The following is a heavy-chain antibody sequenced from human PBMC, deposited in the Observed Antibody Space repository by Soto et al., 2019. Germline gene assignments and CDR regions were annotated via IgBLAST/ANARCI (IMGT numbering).Heavy chain of an antibody. J-gene: IGHJ6*02. CDR2: ISSSSSYI. V-gene: IGHV3-21*01. Sequence: GGSLRLSCAASGFTFSSYSMNWVRQAPGKGLEWVSSISSSSSYIYYADSVKGRFTISRDNAKNSLYLQMNSLRAEDTAVYYCARVGRKNYDILPGYYSSDFNYYGMDVWGQGTTVTVSS. CDR1: GFTFSSYS. D-gene: IGHD3-9*01. CDR3: ARVGRKNYDILPGYYSSDFNYYGMDV.